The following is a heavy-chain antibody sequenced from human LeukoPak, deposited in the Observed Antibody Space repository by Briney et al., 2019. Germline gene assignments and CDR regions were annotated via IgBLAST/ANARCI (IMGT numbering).Heavy chain of an antibody. J-gene: IGHJ6*04. D-gene: IGHD5-12*01. V-gene: IGHV4-59*01. Sequence: PSETLSLTCTVSGGSISSYHWSWIRQPPGKGLEWIGYIYYSGSTNYNPSLKSRVTISVDTSKNQFSLKLSSVTAADTAVYYCARLYSGYDLYYYYYYGMDVWGKGTTVTVSS. CDR2: IYYSGST. CDR1: GGSISSYH. CDR3: ARLYSGYDLYYYYYYGMDV.